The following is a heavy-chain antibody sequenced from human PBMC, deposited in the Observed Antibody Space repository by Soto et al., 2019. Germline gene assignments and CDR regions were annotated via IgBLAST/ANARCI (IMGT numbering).Heavy chain of an antibody. V-gene: IGHV3-15*01. CDR3: TTAIVVVPAARRPYYYYYGMDV. CDR2: IKSKTDGGTT. D-gene: IGHD2-2*01. CDR1: GFTFSNAW. J-gene: IGHJ6*02. Sequence: VQLVESGGGLVKPGGSLRLSCAASGFTFSNAWMSWVRQAPGKGLEWVGRIKSKTDGGTTDYAAPVKGRFTISRDDSKNTLYLQMNSLKTEDTAVYYCTTAIVVVPAARRPYYYYYGMDVWGQGTTVTVSS.